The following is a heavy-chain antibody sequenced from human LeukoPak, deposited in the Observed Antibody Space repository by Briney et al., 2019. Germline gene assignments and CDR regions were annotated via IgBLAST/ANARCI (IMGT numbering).Heavy chain of an antibody. CDR3: ARVGVSSYSSSGY. V-gene: IGHV1-69*06. Sequence: SVKVSCKASGGTFSSYAISWVRQAPGQGLEWMGGIIPIFGTANYAQKFQGRVTITADKSTGTAYMELSSLRSEDTAVYYCARVGVSSYSSSGYWGQGTLVTVSS. CDR2: IIPIFGTA. J-gene: IGHJ4*02. CDR1: GGTFSSYA. D-gene: IGHD6-13*01.